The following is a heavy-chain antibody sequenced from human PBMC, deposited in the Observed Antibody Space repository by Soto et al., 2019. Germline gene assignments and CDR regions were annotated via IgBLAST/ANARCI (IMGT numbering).Heavy chain of an antibody. Sequence: GGSLRLSCAASGFTFSNAWMSWVRQAPGKGLVWVSYISSSSSTIYYADSVKGRFTISRDNAKNSLYLQMNSLRAEDTAVYYCARYDSSGYYWPYYYYGMDVWGQGTTVTVSS. V-gene: IGHV3-48*01. CDR2: ISSSSSTI. D-gene: IGHD3-22*01. CDR1: GFTFSNAW. CDR3: ARYDSSGYYWPYYYYGMDV. J-gene: IGHJ6*02.